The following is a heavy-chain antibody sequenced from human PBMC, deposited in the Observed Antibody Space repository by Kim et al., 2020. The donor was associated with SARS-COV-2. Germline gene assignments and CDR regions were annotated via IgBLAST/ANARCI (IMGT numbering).Heavy chain of an antibody. Sequence: STYYNPSLKSRVTISVDTSKNQFSLKLSSVTAADTAVYYCARFGRGPIDYWGQGTLVTVSS. CDR3: ARFGRGPIDY. J-gene: IGHJ4*02. V-gene: IGHV4-39*01. D-gene: IGHD3-10*01. CDR2: ST.